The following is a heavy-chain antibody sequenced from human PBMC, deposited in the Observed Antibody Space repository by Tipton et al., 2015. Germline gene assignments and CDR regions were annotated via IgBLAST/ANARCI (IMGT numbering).Heavy chain of an antibody. D-gene: IGHD6-19*01. J-gene: IGHJ3*01. CDR3: VKDRAVAAHADAFDV. V-gene: IGHV3-21*04. CDR1: GFTFSSYS. Sequence: SLRLSCAASGFTFSSYSMNWVRQAPGKGLEWVSSINDRSYYIYYADSVKGRFTISRDNSDNTLYLHMNSLRAEDTALYYCVKDRAVAAHADAFDVWGQGTLVTVSS. CDR2: INDRSYYI.